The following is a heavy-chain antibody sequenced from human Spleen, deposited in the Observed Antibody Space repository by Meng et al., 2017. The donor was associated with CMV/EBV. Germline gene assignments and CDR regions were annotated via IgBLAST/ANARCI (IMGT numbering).Heavy chain of an antibody. CDR3: ARDPIFGVVIKNGMDV. CDR1: GFTFSSYW. CDR2: IKQDGSEK. D-gene: IGHD3-3*01. J-gene: IGHJ6*02. V-gene: IGHV3-7*01. Sequence: GGSLRLSCAASGFTFSSYWMSWVRQAPGKGLEWVANIKQDGSEKYYVDSVKGRFTISRDSAKNSLYLQMNSLRAEDTAVYYCARDPIFGVVIKNGMDVWGQGTTVTVSS.